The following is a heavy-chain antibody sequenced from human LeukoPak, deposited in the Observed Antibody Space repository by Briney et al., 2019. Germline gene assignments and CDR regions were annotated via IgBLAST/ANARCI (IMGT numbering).Heavy chain of an antibody. CDR3: ARDTAIAAAGYYYYYYGMDV. J-gene: IGHJ6*02. D-gene: IGHD6-13*01. Sequence: ASVKVSCKASGYTFTSYDINWVRQATGQGLEWMGWMNPNSGNTGYAQKFQGWVTMTRDTSISTAYMELSRLRSDDTAVYYCARDTAIAAAGYYYYYYGMDVWGQGTTVTVSS. CDR2: MNPNSGNT. V-gene: IGHV1-8*02. CDR1: GYTFTSYD.